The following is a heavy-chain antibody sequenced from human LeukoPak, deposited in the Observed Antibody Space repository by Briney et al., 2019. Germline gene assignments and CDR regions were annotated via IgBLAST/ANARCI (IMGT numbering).Heavy chain of an antibody. V-gene: IGHV1-2*02. CDR3: ARDGSVYCDFWSGYYGYYFVY. CDR2: INPNSGGT. Sequence: ASVKVSCKASGYTFTGYYMHWVRQAPGQGLEWMGWINPNSGGTNYAQKFQDRVTMTRETSISTAYMELSRLISDDTAVYYCARDGSVYCDFWSGYYGYYFVYWGQGTLVTVSS. D-gene: IGHD3-3*01. CDR1: GYTFTGYY. J-gene: IGHJ4*02.